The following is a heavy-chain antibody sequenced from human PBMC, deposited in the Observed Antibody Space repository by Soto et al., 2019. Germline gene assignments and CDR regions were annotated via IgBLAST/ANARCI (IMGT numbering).Heavy chain of an antibody. J-gene: IGHJ4*02. V-gene: IGHV3-21*01. D-gene: IGHD2-15*01. CDR1: GFAFRSYN. Sequence: EVHLVESGGGLVKPGGSLTLSCAGSGFAFRSYNMNWVRQPPGKGLEWVASISSGSSNIYYADSVKGRFTISRDNAKDSLYLQMDSLRAEDSAVYYCASATVVAGTFDFWGQGTLLIVSS. CDR2: ISSGSSNI. CDR3: ASATVVAGTFDF.